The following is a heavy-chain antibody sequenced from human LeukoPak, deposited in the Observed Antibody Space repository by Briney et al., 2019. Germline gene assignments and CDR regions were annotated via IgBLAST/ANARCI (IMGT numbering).Heavy chain of an antibody. Sequence: SETLSLTCTVSGGSISSYYWSWIRQPPGKGLEWIGYIYYSGSTNYNPSLKSRVTISVDTSKNQFSLKLSSVTAADTAVYYCARATFGGSYYAFDLWGQGTMVTVSS. CDR1: GGSISSYY. V-gene: IGHV4-59*01. J-gene: IGHJ3*01. CDR3: ARATFGGSYYAFDL. CDR2: IYYSGST. D-gene: IGHD1-26*01.